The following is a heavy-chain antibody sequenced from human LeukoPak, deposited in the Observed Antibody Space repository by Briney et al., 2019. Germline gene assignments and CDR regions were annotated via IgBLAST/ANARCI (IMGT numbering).Heavy chain of an antibody. CDR2: ISGGGGST. CDR1: GFTFSSYA. V-gene: IGHV3-23*01. J-gene: IGHJ4*02. CDR3: AKDLTTVTTQYIDY. D-gene: IGHD4-17*01. Sequence: GGSLRLSCAASGFTFSSYAMSWVRQAPGKGLEWVSAISGGGGSTYYADSVKGRFTISRDNSKNTLYLQMNSLRAEDTAVYYCAKDLTTVTTQYIDYWGQGTLVTVSS.